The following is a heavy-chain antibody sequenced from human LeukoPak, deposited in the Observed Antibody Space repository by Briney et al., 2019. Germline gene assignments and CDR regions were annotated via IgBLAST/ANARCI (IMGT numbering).Heavy chain of an antibody. CDR1: GFTFSIFS. Sequence: GGSLRLSCAASGFTFSIFSMNWVRQAPGKGLEWVSSISSTRNNIYYADSVKGRFTISRDNAKNSLSLQMNNLRVEDTALYYCARNNDMDVWGQGTTVIVSS. D-gene: IGHD1/OR15-1a*01. CDR3: ARNNDMDV. J-gene: IGHJ6*02. CDR2: ISSTRNNI. V-gene: IGHV3-21*04.